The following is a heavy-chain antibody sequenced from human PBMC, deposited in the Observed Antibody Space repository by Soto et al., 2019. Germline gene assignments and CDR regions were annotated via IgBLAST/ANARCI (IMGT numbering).Heavy chain of an antibody. CDR1: GGTFSSYA. V-gene: IGHV1-69*12. CDR3: ARGGDIVLVPTAISWFDP. J-gene: IGHJ5*02. D-gene: IGHD2-2*01. Sequence: QVQLVQSGAEVKKPGSSVKVSCKASGGTFSSYAISWVRQAPGQGLEWMGGIIPIFGTANYAQKFQGRVTITAXEXTXTXXMGLSSVRSEDTAVYYCARGGDIVLVPTAISWFDPWGQGTLVTVSS. CDR2: IIPIFGTA.